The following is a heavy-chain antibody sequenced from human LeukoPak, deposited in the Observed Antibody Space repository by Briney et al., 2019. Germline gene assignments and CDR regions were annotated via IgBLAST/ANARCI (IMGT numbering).Heavy chain of an antibody. Sequence: GGSLRLSCAASGFTFSSYAMSWVRQAPGKGLEWVSAISGSGGSTYYADSVKGRFAISRDNSKNTLYLQMNSLGAEDTAVYYCAKDGMATISYYFDYWGQGTLVTVSS. V-gene: IGHV3-23*01. CDR1: GFTFSSYA. CDR3: AKDGMATISYYFDY. D-gene: IGHD5-24*01. CDR2: ISGSGGST. J-gene: IGHJ4*02.